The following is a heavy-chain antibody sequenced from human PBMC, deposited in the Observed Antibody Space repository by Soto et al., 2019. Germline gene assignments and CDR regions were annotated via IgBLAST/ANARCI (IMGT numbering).Heavy chain of an antibody. CDR2: IYYSGST. V-gene: IGHV4-59*01. J-gene: IGHJ3*02. CDR3: ARKSDMATIKGGDAFDI. CDR1: GGSISSYY. Sequence: ETLSLTCTVSGGSISSYYWSWIRQPPGKGLEWIGYIYYSGSTNYNPSLKSRVTISVDTSKNQFSLKLSSVTAADTAVYYCARKSDMATIKGGDAFDIWGQGTMVTVSS. D-gene: IGHD5-12*01.